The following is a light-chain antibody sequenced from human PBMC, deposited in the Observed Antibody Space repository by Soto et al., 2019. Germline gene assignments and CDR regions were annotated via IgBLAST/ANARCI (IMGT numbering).Light chain of an antibody. CDR1: QGISSY. CDR3: QQLNSYPRSP. V-gene: IGKV1-9*01. J-gene: IGKJ1*01. CDR2: AAS. Sequence: DIQLTQSPSFLSASVGDRVTITCRASQGISSYLAWYQQKPGKAPKLLIYAASTLQSGVPSRFSGSGSGTEFTLTISSLQPEDFATYYCQQLNSYPRSPFGQGTKV.